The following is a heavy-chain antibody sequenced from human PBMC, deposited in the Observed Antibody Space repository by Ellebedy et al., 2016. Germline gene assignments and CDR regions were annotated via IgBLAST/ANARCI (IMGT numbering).Heavy chain of an antibody. D-gene: IGHD3-3*01. V-gene: IGHV3-11*01. Sequence: GESLKISCAASGFTFSDYYMSWIRQAPGKGLEWVSYISSSGSTIYYADSVKGRFTISKDNAKNSLYLQMNSLRAEDTAVYYCARDAVWSGYYYFDYWGQGTLVTVSS. J-gene: IGHJ4*02. CDR2: ISSSGSTI. CDR1: GFTFSDYY. CDR3: ARDAVWSGYYYFDY.